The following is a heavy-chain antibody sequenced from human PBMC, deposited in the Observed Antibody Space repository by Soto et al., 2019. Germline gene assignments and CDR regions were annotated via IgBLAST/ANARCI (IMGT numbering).Heavy chain of an antibody. V-gene: IGHV4-59*02. J-gene: IGHJ4*02. CDR1: GGSVSSFY. CDR2: IYYSGHT. Sequence: PSETLSLTCTVAGGSVSSFYGSWIRQPPGKGLEWIGYIYYSGHTNYNPSLKSRVTISVDTSNNQFSLRLSSVTATDTAVYYCARAGDGYDYDYWGQGTLVTVSS. D-gene: IGHD5-12*01. CDR3: ARAGDGYDYDY.